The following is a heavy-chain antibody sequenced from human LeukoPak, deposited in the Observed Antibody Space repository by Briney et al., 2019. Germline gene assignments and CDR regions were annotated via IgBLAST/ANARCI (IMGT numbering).Heavy chain of an antibody. CDR1: GFTVSDNY. D-gene: IGHD2-21*02. V-gene: IGHV3-66*01. CDR2: IYSDGST. Sequence: GGSLRLSCAASGFTVSDNYMSWVRQAPGKGLEWVSVIYSDGSTYYADSVKGRFTISRDNSKNSLYLQMNSLRAEDTAVYYCARDIVPYCGGDCYSDYMDVWGKGTTVTVSS. J-gene: IGHJ6*03. CDR3: ARDIVPYCGGDCYSDYMDV.